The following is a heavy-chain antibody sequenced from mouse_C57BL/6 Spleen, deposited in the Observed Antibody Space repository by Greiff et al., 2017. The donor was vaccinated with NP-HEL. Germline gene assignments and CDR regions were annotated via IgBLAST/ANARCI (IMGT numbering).Heavy chain of an antibody. CDR2: ISSGGSYT. CDR1: GFTFSSYG. J-gene: IGHJ4*01. Sequence: DVQLVESGGDLVKPGGSLKLSCAASGFTFSSYGMSWVRQTPDKRLEWVATISSGGSYTYYPDSVKGRFTISRDNAKNTLYLQMSSLKSEDTAMYYCATYDGYLYYSAMDYWGQGTSVTVSS. D-gene: IGHD2-3*01. V-gene: IGHV5-6*01. CDR3: ATYDGYLYYSAMDY.